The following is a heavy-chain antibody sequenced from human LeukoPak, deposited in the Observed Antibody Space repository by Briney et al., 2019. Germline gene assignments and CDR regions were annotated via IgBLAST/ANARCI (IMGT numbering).Heavy chain of an antibody. CDR2: ISSSGSTI. Sequence: GGSLRPSCAAPGLTFSSYEMNWVGQAPGKGLEWVSYISSSGSTIYYADSVKGRFTISRDNAKNSLYLQMNSLRAEDTAVYYCAELGITMIGGVWGKGTTVTISS. D-gene: IGHD3-10*02. V-gene: IGHV3-48*03. CDR3: AELGITMIGGV. J-gene: IGHJ6*04. CDR1: GLTFSSYE.